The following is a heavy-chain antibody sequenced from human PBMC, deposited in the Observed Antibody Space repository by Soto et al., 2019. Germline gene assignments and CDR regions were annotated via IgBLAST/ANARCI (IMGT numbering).Heavy chain of an antibody. CDR2: ISGYTGNT. D-gene: IGHD3-10*01. J-gene: IGHJ5*02. CDR3: ARDERGSGSYFGRLNWFDP. V-gene: IGHV1-18*01. Sequence: QAPLVQSGPEVKNPGASVKVSCKASGHTFTSYGISWVRQAPGQGIEWMGWISGYTGNTNYAQKVQGRVTLTTDTSTSTAYMELTSLTPDDTAVYYCARDERGSGSYFGRLNWFDPWGQGTLVTVSS. CDR1: GHTFTSYG.